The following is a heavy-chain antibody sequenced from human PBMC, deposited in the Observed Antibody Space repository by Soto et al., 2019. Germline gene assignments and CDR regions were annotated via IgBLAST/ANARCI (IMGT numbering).Heavy chain of an antibody. CDR1: GVSFSGYY. CDR2: IDHSGST. Sequence: PSETLSLTCAISGVSFSGYYCSWIRQPPGKGLEWIGEIDHSGSTKYNPSLKSRVTISVDTSKRQFSLNLRSVTAADTAVYYCARAPKPITMIRKQPYYFDYWGHGTLVTVSS. CDR3: ARAPKPITMIRKQPYYFDY. V-gene: IGHV4-34*01. D-gene: IGHD3-10*01. J-gene: IGHJ4*01.